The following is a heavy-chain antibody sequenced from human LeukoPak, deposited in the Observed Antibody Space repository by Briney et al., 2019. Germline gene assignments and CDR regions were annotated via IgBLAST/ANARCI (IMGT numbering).Heavy chain of an antibody. CDR2: INHSGST. CDR1: GGSFSGYY. V-gene: IGHV4-34*01. D-gene: IGHD6-13*01. J-gene: IGHJ4*02. CDR3: ARHRGSSSWRNFDY. Sequence: PSGTLSLTCAVYGGSFSGYYWSWIRQPPGKGLEWIGEINHSGSTNYNPSLKSRVTISVDTSKNQFSLKLSSVTAADTAVYYCARHRGSSSWRNFDYWGQGTLVAVSS.